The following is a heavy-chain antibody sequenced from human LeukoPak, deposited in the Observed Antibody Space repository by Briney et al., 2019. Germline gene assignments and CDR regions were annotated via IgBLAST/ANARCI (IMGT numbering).Heavy chain of an antibody. CDR1: GFTFSSYA. CDR3: ARDWGVVVTAIQYFQH. Sequence: GGSLRLSCAASGFTFSSYAMHWVRQAPGKGLEWVAVISYDGSNKYYADSVKGRFTISRDNSKNTLYLQMNSLRAEDTAVYYCARDWGVVVTAIQYFQHWGQGTLVTVSS. D-gene: IGHD2-21*02. V-gene: IGHV3-30*04. J-gene: IGHJ1*01. CDR2: ISYDGSNK.